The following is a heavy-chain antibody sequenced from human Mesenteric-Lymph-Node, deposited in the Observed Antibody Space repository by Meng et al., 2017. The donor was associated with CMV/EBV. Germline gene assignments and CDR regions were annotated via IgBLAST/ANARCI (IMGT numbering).Heavy chain of an antibody. V-gene: IGHV5-51*01. CDR2: IYPGDSDT. Sequence: FTNYWIGWVSQMPGKGLEWMGIIYPGDSDTRYSPSFQGQVTISADKSISTAYLQWSSLKASDTAMYYCARTPFAYSSAWAGFYFDYWGQGTLVTVSS. CDR1: FTNYW. J-gene: IGHJ4*02. D-gene: IGHD6-25*01. CDR3: ARTPFAYSSAWAGFYFDY.